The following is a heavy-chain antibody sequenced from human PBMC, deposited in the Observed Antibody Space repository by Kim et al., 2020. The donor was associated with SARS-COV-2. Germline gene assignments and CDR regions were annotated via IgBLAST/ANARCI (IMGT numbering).Heavy chain of an antibody. D-gene: IGHD3-22*01. J-gene: IGHJ5*02. V-gene: IGHV4-39*01. CDR1: GGSISSSSYY. CDR3: ARSMYYYDSSAKDGWFDP. Sequence: SETLSLTCTVSGGSISSSSYYWGWIRQPPGKGLEWIGSIYYSGSTYYNPSLKSRATISVDTSKNQFSLKLSSVTAADTAVYYCARSMYYYDSSAKDGWFDPWGQGTLVTVSS. CDR2: IYYSGST.